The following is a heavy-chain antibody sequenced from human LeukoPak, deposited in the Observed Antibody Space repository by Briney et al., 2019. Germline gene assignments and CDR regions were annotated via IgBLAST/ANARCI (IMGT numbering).Heavy chain of an antibody. CDR3: ARHGGHLPWGY. CDR2: IIPILGIA. V-gene: IGHV1-69*04. CDR1: GGTFSSYA. D-gene: IGHD3-16*01. J-gene: IGHJ4*02. Sequence: ASVKVSCKASGGTFSSYAISWVRQAPGQGLEWMGRIIPILGIANYAQKFQGRVTITADKSTSTAYMELSSLRSEDTAVYYCARHGGHLPWGYWGQGTLVTVSS.